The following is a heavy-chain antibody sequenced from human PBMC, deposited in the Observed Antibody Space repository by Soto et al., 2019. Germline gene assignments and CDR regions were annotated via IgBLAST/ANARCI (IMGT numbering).Heavy chain of an antibody. J-gene: IGHJ4*02. CDR1: GFIFSSFT. CDR3: AREGIVVAGTEGYFDY. CDR2: ISNTNSPI. D-gene: IGHD6-19*01. Sequence: VGSLRLSCAASGFIFSSFTMNWVRQAPGKGLEWISYISNTNSPIYYADSVKGRFTISRDNAKKSLYLQMNSLRDEDTAVYYCAREGIVVAGTEGYFDYWGQGTLVTVSS. V-gene: IGHV3-48*02.